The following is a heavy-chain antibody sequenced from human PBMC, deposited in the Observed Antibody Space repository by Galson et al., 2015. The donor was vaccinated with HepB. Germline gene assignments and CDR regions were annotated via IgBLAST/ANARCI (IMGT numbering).Heavy chain of an antibody. CDR3: ARGRSYGMDV. CDR1: GFTFSDYG. J-gene: IGHJ6*02. D-gene: IGHD4-17*01. Sequence: SLRLSCAASGFTFSDYGMHWVRQAPGKGLVWVSRINSDGSSTVYADSVKGRFTLSRDNAKNTLYLQMNSLSAEDTAVYYCARGRSYGMDVWGRGATVTVSS. V-gene: IGHV3-74*01. CDR2: INSDGSST.